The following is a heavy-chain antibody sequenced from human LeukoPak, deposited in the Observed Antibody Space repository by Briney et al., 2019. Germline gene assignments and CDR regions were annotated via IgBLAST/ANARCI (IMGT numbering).Heavy chain of an antibody. Sequence: PGGSLRLSCAASGFTFSSYEMNWVRQAPGKGLEWVSYISSNGSTIYYADYVKGRFTISRDNAKNSLYLQVNSLRAEDTAVYYCAELGITMIGGVWGKGTTVTISS. D-gene: IGHD3-10*02. CDR3: AELGITMIGGV. CDR1: GFTFSSYE. J-gene: IGHJ6*04. CDR2: ISSNGSTI. V-gene: IGHV3-48*03.